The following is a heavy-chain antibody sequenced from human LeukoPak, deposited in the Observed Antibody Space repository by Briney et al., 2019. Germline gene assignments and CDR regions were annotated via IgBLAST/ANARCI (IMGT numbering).Heavy chain of an antibody. CDR2: INHSGST. CDR3: ARRRGNAFDI. J-gene: IGHJ3*02. CDR1: GGSFSGYY. V-gene: IGHV4-34*01. Sequence: KTSETLSLTCAVYGGSFSGYYWSWIRQPPGKGLERIGEINHSGSTNYNPSLKSRVTISVDTSKNQFSPKLSSVTAADTAVYYCARRRGNAFDIWGQGTMVTVSS.